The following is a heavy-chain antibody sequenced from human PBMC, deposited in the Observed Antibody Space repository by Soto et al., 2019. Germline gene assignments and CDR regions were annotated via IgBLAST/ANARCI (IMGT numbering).Heavy chain of an antibody. CDR2: ISGSGGST. CDR1: GFTFSSYA. Sequence: WGSLRLSCAASGFTFSSYATSWVRQAPGKGLEWVSAISGSGGSTYYADSVKGRFTISRDNSKNTLYLQMNSLRAEDTAVYYCAKDWRTYYDFWANWFDPWGQGTLVTVSS. D-gene: IGHD3-3*01. J-gene: IGHJ5*02. CDR3: AKDWRTYYDFWANWFDP. V-gene: IGHV3-23*01.